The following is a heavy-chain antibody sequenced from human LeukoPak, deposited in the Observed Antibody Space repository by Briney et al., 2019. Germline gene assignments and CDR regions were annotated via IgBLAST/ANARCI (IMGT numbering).Heavy chain of an antibody. Sequence: GGSLRLSCAASGFTFSSYAMHWVRQAPGKGLEWVAVIWYDGSNKYYADSVKGRFTISRDNSKNTLYLQMNSLRAEDTAVYYCARDREQWLVMDFDYWGQGTLVTVSS. CDR3: ARDREQWLVMDFDY. CDR2: IWYDGSNK. D-gene: IGHD6-19*01. CDR1: GFTFSSYA. J-gene: IGHJ4*02. V-gene: IGHV3-33*08.